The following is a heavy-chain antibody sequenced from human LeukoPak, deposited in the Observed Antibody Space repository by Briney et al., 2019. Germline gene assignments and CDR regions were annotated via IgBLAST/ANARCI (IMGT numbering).Heavy chain of an antibody. CDR1: GFTFDDYS. CDR2: ISSDGGSA. V-gene: IGHV3-43*01. Sequence: GGSLRLSCAASGFTFDDYSMPWVRQAPGKGLEWVSLISSDGGSAYYADSVKGRFTISRDNSKNSLYVQLNNLRTEDTALYYCAKGRYGSGSFSTPFEYWGQGTLVTVSS. CDR3: AKGRYGSGSFSTPFEY. J-gene: IGHJ4*02. D-gene: IGHD3-10*01.